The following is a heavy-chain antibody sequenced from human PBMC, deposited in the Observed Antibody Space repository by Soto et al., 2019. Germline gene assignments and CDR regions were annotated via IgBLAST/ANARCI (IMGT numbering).Heavy chain of an antibody. CDR2: INHSGST. CDR1: GGSFSGYY. J-gene: IGHJ4*02. CDR3: ARVKGYYDSSGYGDY. V-gene: IGHV4-34*01. Sequence: SETLSLTCAVYGGSFSGYYWSWIRQPPGKGLEWIGEINHSGSTNYNPSLKSRVTISVDTSKNQFSLKLSSVTAADTAVYYCARVKGYYDSSGYGDYWGQGTLVTVPS. D-gene: IGHD3-22*01.